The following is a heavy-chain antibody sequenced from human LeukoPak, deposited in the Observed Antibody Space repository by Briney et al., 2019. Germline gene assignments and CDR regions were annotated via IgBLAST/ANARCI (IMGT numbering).Heavy chain of an antibody. J-gene: IGHJ5*02. Sequence: SETLSLTCAVYGGSFSGYYWSWIRQPPGKGLEWIGEINHSGSTNYNPSLKSRVTISVDTSKNQFSLKLSSVTAADTAVYYCARVRRDGSGSYDHPGGTPWGQGTLVTVSS. CDR2: INHSGST. CDR3: ARVRRDGSGSYDHPGGTP. D-gene: IGHD3-10*01. V-gene: IGHV4-34*01. CDR1: GGSFSGYY.